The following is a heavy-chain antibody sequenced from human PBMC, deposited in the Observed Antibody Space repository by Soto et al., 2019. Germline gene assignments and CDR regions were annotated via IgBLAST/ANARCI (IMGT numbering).Heavy chain of an antibody. Sequence: PGGSLRLSCAASGCTFSGYARHWVRQAPGKGLEYVSAISSNGGSTYYANSVKGRFTISRDNSKNTLYLQMGSLRAEDMAVYYCARSDNSGPDYWGQGTLVTVSS. D-gene: IGHD6-19*01. V-gene: IGHV3-64*01. CDR1: GCTFSGYA. J-gene: IGHJ4*02. CDR3: ARSDNSGPDY. CDR2: ISSNGGST.